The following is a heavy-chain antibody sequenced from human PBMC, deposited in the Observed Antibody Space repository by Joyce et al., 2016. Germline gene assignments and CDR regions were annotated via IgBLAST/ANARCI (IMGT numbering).Heavy chain of an antibody. CDR1: GFTFSSYG. Sequence: QVQLVESGGGVVQPGRSLRLSCAASGFTFSSYGMHWVRQAPGKGLEVVAVIWSDGTNKYYADSVKGRFTISRDNSKNTLYLQSNSLRAEDTAVYYCARSDTQYGLGWGDYWGQGTLVTVSS. D-gene: IGHD1-26*01. CDR3: ARSDTQYGLGWGDY. CDR2: IWSDGTNK. V-gene: IGHV3-33*01. J-gene: IGHJ4*02.